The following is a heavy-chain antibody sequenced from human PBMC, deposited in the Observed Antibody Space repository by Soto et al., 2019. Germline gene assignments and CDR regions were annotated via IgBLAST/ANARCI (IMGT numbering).Heavy chain of an antibody. D-gene: IGHD6-13*01. J-gene: IGHJ1*01. CDR2: INPNRGDT. CDR1: GYTFTGNY. Sequence: QVQLVQSGAEVKKPGASVKVSCRASGYTFTGNYIHWVRQVPGQGLEWMGWINPNRGDTYYAQNFQGSVTMTSDTSITTAYLELSRLTSDDTAIYYCATPHAGSRWESFDGWGQGTLVTVSS. CDR3: ATPHAGSRWESFDG. V-gene: IGHV1-2*04.